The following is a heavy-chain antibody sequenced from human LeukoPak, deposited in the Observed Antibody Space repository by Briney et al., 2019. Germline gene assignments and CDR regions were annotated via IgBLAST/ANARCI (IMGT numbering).Heavy chain of an antibody. CDR3: SRDPTYYLRYGYFDY. V-gene: IGHV3-21*01. Sequence: GGSLRLSCAASGFTFSSYAMNWVRQAPGKGLEWVSSINNVGSHIYYAGSVKGRFTISRDNTRNSLYLQMNSLRAEDTAVYYCSRDPTYYLRYGYFDYWGQGALVTVSS. D-gene: IGHD1-26*01. CDR1: GFTFSSYA. J-gene: IGHJ4*02. CDR2: INNVGSHI.